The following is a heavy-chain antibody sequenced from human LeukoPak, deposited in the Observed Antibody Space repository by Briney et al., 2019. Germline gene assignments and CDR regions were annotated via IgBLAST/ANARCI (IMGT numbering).Heavy chain of an antibody. V-gene: IGHV3-23*01. Sequence: GGSLRLSCAASGFTFSSYAMSWVRQAPGKGLEWVSVISGSGGSTYYRDSVKGRFTISRDNSKNTLYLQMNSLRAEDTAVYYCAKDGTTTIAFDYWGQGTLVTVSS. CDR3: AKDGTTTIAFDY. D-gene: IGHD1-1*01. CDR2: ISGSGGST. J-gene: IGHJ4*02. CDR1: GFTFSSYA.